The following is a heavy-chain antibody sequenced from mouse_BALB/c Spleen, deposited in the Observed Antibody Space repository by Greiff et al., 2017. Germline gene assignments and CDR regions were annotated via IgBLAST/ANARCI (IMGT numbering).Heavy chain of an antibody. Sequence: VHVKQSGAELVRPGALVKLSCKASGFNIKDYYMHWVKQRPEQGLEWIGWIDPENGNTIYDPKFQGKASITADTSSNTAYLQLSSLTSEDTAVYYCARRGAYYGYGPYAMDYWGQGTSVTVSS. J-gene: IGHJ4*01. CDR3: ARRGAYYGYGPYAMDY. V-gene: IGHV14-1*02. CDR2: IDPENGNT. CDR1: GFNIKDYY. D-gene: IGHD2-14*01.